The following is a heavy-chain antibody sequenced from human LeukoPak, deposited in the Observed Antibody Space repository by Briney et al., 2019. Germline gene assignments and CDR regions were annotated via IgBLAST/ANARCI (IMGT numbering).Heavy chain of an antibody. CDR1: GLTFDEYA. Sequence: GGSLRLSCAASGLTFDEYAMHWVRQAPGKGLEWVSLISGDGGSIYYADSVKGRFTISRDNSKNSLYLQMNSLRTEDTALYFCTKDRYCTTTNCPFDYWGQGTLVTVSS. D-gene: IGHD2-2*01. V-gene: IGHV3-43*02. CDR2: ISGDGGSI. CDR3: TKDRYCTTTNCPFDY. J-gene: IGHJ4*02.